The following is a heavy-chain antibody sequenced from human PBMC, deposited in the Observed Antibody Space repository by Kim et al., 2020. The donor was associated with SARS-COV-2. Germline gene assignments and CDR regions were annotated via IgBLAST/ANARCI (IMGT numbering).Heavy chain of an antibody. CDR2: INPNSGGT. CDR1: GYTFTGYY. CDR3: ARVSAMGVLGAFDI. J-gene: IGHJ3*02. D-gene: IGHD3-16*02. Sequence: ASVKVSCKASGYTFTGYYMHWVRQAPGQGLEWMGWINPNSGGTNYAQKFQGRVTMTRDTSISTAYMELSRLRSDDTAVYYCARVSAMGVLGAFDIWGQGTMVTVSS. V-gene: IGHV1-2*02.